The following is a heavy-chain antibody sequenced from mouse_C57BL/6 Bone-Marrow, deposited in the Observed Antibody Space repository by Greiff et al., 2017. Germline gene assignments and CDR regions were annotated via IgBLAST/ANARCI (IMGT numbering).Heavy chain of an antibody. CDR3: ARGRKDYAMDY. Sequence: EVQRVESGGGLVKPGGSLKLSCAASGFTFSDYGMHWVRQAPEKGLEWVAYISSGSSTIYYADTVKGRFTISRDNATNTLFLQMTSLRSEDTAMYYCARGRKDYAMDYWGQGTSVTVSS. CDR2: ISSGSSTI. J-gene: IGHJ4*01. CDR1: GFTFSDYG. V-gene: IGHV5-17*01.